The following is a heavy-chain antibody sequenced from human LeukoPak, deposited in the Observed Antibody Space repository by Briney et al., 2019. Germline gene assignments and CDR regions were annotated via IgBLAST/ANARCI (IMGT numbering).Heavy chain of an antibody. J-gene: IGHJ4*02. V-gene: IGHV4-34*01. CDR3: ARFKTADEDDSAFDH. CDR1: GGSLRGHF. CDR2: INLVGIT. D-gene: IGHD2-15*01. Sequence: AETLSLTCAVSGGSLRGHFWTWIRQPPGMGLEWIGEINLVGITTYNKSLGSRVSISMGTSNSQFSLGLQSVTAADTAVYVCARFKTADEDDSAFDHWGQGSLVIVSS.